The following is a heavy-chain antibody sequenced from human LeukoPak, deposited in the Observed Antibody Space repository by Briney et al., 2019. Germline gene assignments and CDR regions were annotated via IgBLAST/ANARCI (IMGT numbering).Heavy chain of an antibody. D-gene: IGHD6-6*01. CDR2: ITAYNGYT. CDR1: GYTFTSYG. J-gene: IGHJ6*03. Sequence: ASVKVSCKASGYTFTSYGISWVRQAPGQGLEWMGWITAYNGYTNYAQKLQGRVTMTTDTSTSTAYMELRSLSSDDTAIYYCARGGTSSSGPYMDVWGQGTTVTVSS. V-gene: IGHV1-18*01. CDR3: ARGGTSSSGPYMDV.